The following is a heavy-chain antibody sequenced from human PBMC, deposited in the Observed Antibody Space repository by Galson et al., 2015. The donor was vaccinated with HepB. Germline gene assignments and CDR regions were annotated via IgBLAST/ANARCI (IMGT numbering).Heavy chain of an antibody. CDR2: ISWNSGSI. Sequence: SLRLSCAASGFTFDDYAMHWVRQAPGKGLEWVSGISWNSGSIGYADSVKGRFTISRDNAKNSLYLQMNSLRAEDTALYYCAKASHAYYDILTGHFDYWGQGTLVTVSS. D-gene: IGHD3-9*01. CDR3: AKASHAYYDILTGHFDY. CDR1: GFTFDDYA. J-gene: IGHJ4*02. V-gene: IGHV3-9*01.